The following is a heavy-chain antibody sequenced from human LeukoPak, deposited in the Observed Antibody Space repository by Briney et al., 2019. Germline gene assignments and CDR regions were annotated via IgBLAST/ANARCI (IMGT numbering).Heavy chain of an antibody. CDR2: ISWNSISI. CDR3: AKDYSSSWMYYFDY. J-gene: IGHJ4*02. D-gene: IGHD6-13*01. Sequence: GRSLRLSCAASGFTFDNYAMHWVRQGPGKGLEWVSGISWNSISIGYADSVKGRFTISRDNAKNSLYLQMNSLRTEDMAFYYCAKDYSSSWMYYFDYWGQGTLVTVSS. V-gene: IGHV3-9*03. CDR1: GFTFDNYA.